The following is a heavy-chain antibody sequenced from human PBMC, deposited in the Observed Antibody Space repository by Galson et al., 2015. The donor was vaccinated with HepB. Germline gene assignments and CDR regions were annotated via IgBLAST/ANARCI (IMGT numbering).Heavy chain of an antibody. V-gene: IGHV3-9*01. J-gene: IGHJ3*02. D-gene: IGHD5-18*01. CDR1: GFTFDDYA. CDR3: VKDSRYSYGYPDAFDM. Sequence: SLRLSCAASGFTFDDYAMHWVRQAPGKGLEWVSGVSWNSANIDYADSVKGRFTISRDNAKNVLHLQMNSLRPEDTASYHCVKDSRYSYGYPDAFDMWGQGTMVTVSS. CDR2: VSWNSANI.